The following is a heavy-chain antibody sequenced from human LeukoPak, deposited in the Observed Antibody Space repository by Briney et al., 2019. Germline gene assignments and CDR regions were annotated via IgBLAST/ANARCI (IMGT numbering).Heavy chain of an antibody. CDR2: IRQDGSQK. Sequence: HPGGSLRLSCAASGITVSSSEMSWVRQAPGKGLEWVATIRQDGSQKYYVDSVKGRFTISRDNAKNSLYLQMNSLRAEDTAVYYCARDQTISQEGDAFDIRGQGTMVTVSS. CDR3: ARDQTISQEGDAFDI. CDR1: GITVSSSE. D-gene: IGHD5-24*01. J-gene: IGHJ3*02. V-gene: IGHV3-7*01.